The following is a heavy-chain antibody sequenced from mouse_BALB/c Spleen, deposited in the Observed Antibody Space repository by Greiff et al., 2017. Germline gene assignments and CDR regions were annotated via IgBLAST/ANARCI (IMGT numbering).Heavy chain of an antibody. CDR2: INPSTGYT. V-gene: IGHV1S26*01. CDR1: GYTFTSYG. CDR3: ARYGSSYDWYFDV. Sequence: QVQLQQSGAELMKPGASVKMSCKASGYTFTSYGMHWVKQRPGQGLEWIGYINPSTGYTEYNQKFKDKATLTADKSSSTAYMQLSSLTSEDSAVYYCARYGSSYDWYFDVWGAGTTVTVSS. J-gene: IGHJ1*01. D-gene: IGHD1-1*01.